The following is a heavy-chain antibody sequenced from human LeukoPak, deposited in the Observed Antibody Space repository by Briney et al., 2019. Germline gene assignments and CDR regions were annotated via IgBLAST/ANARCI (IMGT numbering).Heavy chain of an antibody. CDR1: GGTLSGYY. D-gene: IGHD5-24*01. J-gene: IGHJ4*02. V-gene: IGHV4-34*01. CDR2: MKESEKT. Sequence: SETLSLTCAVYGGTLSGYYWSWIRQPPGKGLEWIGEMKESEKTNYNPSLKSRVTISIDTSKNQFSLKLSSVTAADTAVYYCAREGLRNVHNPLGYWGQGTLVTVSS. CDR3: AREGLRNVHNPLGY.